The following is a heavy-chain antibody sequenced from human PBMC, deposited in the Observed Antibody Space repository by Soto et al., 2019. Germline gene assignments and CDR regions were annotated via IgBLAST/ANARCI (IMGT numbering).Heavy chain of an antibody. CDR3: ARAWFKPRGYCSGGSCYRTPKSPAFDI. CDR1: GGSISSGGYS. D-gene: IGHD2-15*01. Sequence: KPSETLSLTCAVSGGSISSGGYSWSWIRQPPGKGLEWIGYIYHSGSTYYNPSLKSRVTISVDRSKNQFSLKLSSVTAADTAVYYCARAWFKPRGYCSGGSCYRTPKSPAFDIWGQGTMVTVSS. V-gene: IGHV4-30-2*01. J-gene: IGHJ3*02. CDR2: IYHSGST.